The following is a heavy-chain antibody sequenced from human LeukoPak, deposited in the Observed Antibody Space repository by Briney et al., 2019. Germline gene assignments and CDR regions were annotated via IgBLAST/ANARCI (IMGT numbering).Heavy chain of an antibody. CDR3: AKDYVFWSVFSPRGDWSAP. V-gene: IGHV3-23*01. CDR2: ISGSGGST. J-gene: IGHJ5*02. D-gene: IGHD3-3*01. CDR1: GFTVSSNY. Sequence: GGSLRLSCAASGFTVSSNYMSWVRQAPGKGLEWVSAISGSGGSTYYADSVKGRFTISRDNSKNTLYLQMNSLRAEDTAVYYCAKDYVFWSVFSPRGDWSAPGGQGTLVTVSS.